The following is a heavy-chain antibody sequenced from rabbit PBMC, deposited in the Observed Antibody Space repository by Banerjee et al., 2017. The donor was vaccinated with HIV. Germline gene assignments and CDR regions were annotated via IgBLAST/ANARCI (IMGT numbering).Heavy chain of an antibody. Sequence: QEQLEESGGDLVKPEGSLTLTCTASGFDFSSSYWMSWVRQAPGKGLEWIGTINAGLMTWYASWAKGRFPISKTSSTTVTLQMTSLTAADTATYFCARDLAGVIGWHFGLWGQGSLVTVS. J-gene: IGHJ3*01. CDR1: GFDFSSSYW. D-gene: IGHD4-1*01. V-gene: IGHV1S45*01. CDR3: ARDLAGVIGWHFGL. CDR2: INAGLMT.